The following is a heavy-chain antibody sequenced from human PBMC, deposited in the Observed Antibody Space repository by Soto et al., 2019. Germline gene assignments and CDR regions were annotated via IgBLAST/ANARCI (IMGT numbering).Heavy chain of an antibody. D-gene: IGHD1-7*01. Sequence: EVQLVESGGGLVKPGGSLRLSCAASGFTFSSDSVGWVRQAPGKGLEWVASISSSGSFMNYADSVKGRFTISRDNAKNSLYLQMRSLKDEDTAVYYCARDPPSGTTLDWFDSWGQGTLVTVSS. J-gene: IGHJ5*01. V-gene: IGHV3-21*01. CDR1: GFTFSSDS. CDR2: ISSSGSFM. CDR3: ARDPPSGTTLDWFDS.